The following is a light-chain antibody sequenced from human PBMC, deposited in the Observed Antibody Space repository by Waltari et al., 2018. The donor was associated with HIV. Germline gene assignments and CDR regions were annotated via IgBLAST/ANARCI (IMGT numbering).Light chain of an antibody. Sequence: SVLTQPPSVSAAPGQEVSISCSGNASNIEDNYVSWYQQLPGTAPPLFIYENNKRPSGIPDRFSGSKSGTSATLGITGLQTGDEADYYCGTWDSSLSVVVFGGGTKLTVL. V-gene: IGLV1-51*02. J-gene: IGLJ2*01. CDR3: GTWDSSLSVVV. CDR1: ASNIEDNY. CDR2: ENN.